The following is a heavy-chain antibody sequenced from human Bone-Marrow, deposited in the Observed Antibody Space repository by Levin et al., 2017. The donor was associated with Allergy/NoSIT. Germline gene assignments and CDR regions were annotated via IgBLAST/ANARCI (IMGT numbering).Heavy chain of an antibody. CDR1: GGTFSSYA. CDR2: IIPIFEIK. CDR3: ARHGEYCSSTSCFMSYFDY. J-gene: IGHJ4*02. Sequence: EASVKVSCKASGGTFSSYAISWVRQAPGQGLEWMAGIIPIFEIKDYARNFQGRVTITADESTSTVYMELSSLRSEDSAVYYCARHGEYCSSTSCFMSYFDYWGQGSLVTVSS. D-gene: IGHD2-2*01. V-gene: IGHV1-69*13.